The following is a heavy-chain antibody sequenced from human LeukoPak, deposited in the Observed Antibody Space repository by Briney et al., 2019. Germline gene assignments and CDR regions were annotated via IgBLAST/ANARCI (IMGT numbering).Heavy chain of an antibody. CDR3: ARKPGYSGSYWYFDY. D-gene: IGHD5-12*01. J-gene: IGHJ4*02. V-gene: IGHV4-39*07. CDR1: GGSISSSSYY. CDR2: IYYSGST. Sequence: SETLSLTCTVSGGSISSSSYYWGWIRQPPGKGLEWIGSIYYSGSTYYNPSLKSRVTISVDTSNKQFSLKHSSLTAADTAVYYCARKPGYSGSYWYFDYWGQGIPVTVSS.